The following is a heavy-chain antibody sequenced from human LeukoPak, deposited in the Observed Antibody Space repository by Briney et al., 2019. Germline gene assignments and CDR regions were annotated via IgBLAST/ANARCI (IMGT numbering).Heavy chain of an antibody. D-gene: IGHD2-15*01. V-gene: IGHV3-23*01. J-gene: IGHJ4*02. CDR3: AKGTLGYCSGGRCYPFDY. Sequence: PGGPRGLSVAPSGFTFSTYPMGGSRQAQGKGRKGSSAFMGSGGSTYHADSVKGRFTNSRDNSKNTLHLQMNSLRAEDTAVYYCAKGTLGYCSGGRCYPFDYWGQGTLVTVSS. CDR1: GFTFSTYP. CDR2: FMGSGGST.